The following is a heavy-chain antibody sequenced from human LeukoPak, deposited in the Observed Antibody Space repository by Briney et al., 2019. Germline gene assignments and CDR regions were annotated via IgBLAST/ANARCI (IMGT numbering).Heavy chain of an antibody. J-gene: IGHJ4*02. CDR1: GFTVSSNY. CDR2: IFSGGST. Sequence: TGGSLRFSCAASGFTVSSNYMSWVRQAPGKGLEWVSVIFSGGSTYYADLVKGRFTMSRDNSKNTLYLQMNSLRAEDTAVYYCARGVRGSYSIDYWGQGTLVTVSS. V-gene: IGHV3-66*01. CDR3: ARGVRGSYSIDY. D-gene: IGHD1-26*01.